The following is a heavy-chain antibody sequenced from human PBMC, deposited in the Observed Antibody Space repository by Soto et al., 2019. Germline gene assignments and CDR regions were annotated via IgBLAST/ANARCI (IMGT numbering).Heavy chain of an antibody. CDR3: ARVMRAIVARGAFDP. Sequence: KTSETLSLTCAVSGGSISSSNWWSWVRQPPGKGLEWIGEIYHSGSTNYNPSLKSRVTISVDKSKNQFSLKLSSVTAADTAVYYCARVMRAIVARGAFDPWGQGTLVTVSS. D-gene: IGHD3-16*01. J-gene: IGHJ5*02. CDR1: GGSISSSNW. V-gene: IGHV4-4*02. CDR2: IYHSGST.